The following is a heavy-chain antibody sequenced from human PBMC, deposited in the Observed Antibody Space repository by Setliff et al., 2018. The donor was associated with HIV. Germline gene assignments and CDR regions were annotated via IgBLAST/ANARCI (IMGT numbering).Heavy chain of an antibody. CDR3: ARGSHGTSWTDY. D-gene: IGHD6-13*01. V-gene: IGHV4-39*07. Sequence: PSETLSLTCTVSGGSISSSRYYWGWIRQPPGKGLEWIASIYYSGTTYYNPSLKSRVTMSVDTSTSRLSLKVHSVTAADTAMYYCARGSHGTSWTDYWGQGTLVTVSS. CDR2: IYYSGTT. J-gene: IGHJ4*02. CDR1: GGSISSSRYY.